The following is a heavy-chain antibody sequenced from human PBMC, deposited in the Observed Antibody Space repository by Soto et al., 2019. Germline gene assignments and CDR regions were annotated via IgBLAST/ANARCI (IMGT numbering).Heavy chain of an antibody. D-gene: IGHD3-22*01. V-gene: IGHV4-30-4*01. CDR2: IYYSGST. J-gene: IGHJ4*02. CDR1: GGSISSGDYY. Sequence: SETLSLTCTVSGGSISSGDYYWSWIRQPPGKGLEWIGYIYYSGSTYYNPSLKSRVTISVDTSKNQFSLKLSSVTAADTAVYYCARGGHDSSGYYYFSDYWGQGTLVTVSS. CDR3: ARGGHDSSGYYYFSDY.